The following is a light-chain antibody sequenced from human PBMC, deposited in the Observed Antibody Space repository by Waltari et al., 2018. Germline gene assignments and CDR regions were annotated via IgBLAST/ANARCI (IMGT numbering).Light chain of an antibody. CDR3: SSYAGSTLV. Sequence: SALTQPPSASGSPGQSVTIPCTGTRRDVGGYYDVSWYQQPPGKAPKLMIYEGSKRPSGVPDRFSGSKSGNTASLTVSGLQAEDEADYYCSSYAGSTLVFGGGTKLTVL. J-gene: IGLJ2*01. V-gene: IGLV2-8*01. CDR1: RRDVGGYYD. CDR2: EGS.